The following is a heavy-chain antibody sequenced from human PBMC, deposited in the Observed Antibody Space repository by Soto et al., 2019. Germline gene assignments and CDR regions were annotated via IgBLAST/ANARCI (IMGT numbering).Heavy chain of an antibody. D-gene: IGHD2-2*01. CDR2: IHPSGGGK. CDR3: ARDSSPYY. J-gene: IGHJ4*02. V-gene: IGHV1-46*01. CDR1: GYTFTSHY. Sequence: QVQLVQSGAEVEKPGASVKVSCKASGYTFTSHYMHWVRQAPGQGLEWMGIIHPSGGGKSYEQKFLVRVTMTSDTSASTVYMELSSLRADETSVYYCARDSSPYYWGQGPLVTVSS.